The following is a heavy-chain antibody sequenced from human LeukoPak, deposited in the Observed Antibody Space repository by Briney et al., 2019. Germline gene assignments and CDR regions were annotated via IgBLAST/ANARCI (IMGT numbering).Heavy chain of an antibody. V-gene: IGHV3-23*01. D-gene: IGHD6-19*01. CDR1: GFTFSNYD. J-gene: IGHJ5*02. CDR2: ISDSGGST. CDR3: AKDLSRAVAADWFDP. Sequence: GGSLRLSCAASGFTFSNYDMSWVRQATGKGLECVSSISDSGGSTYYADSVKGRFTISRDNSKNTLYLQMTNLRAADTAVYYCAKDLSRAVAADWFDPWDQGSLVTVSS.